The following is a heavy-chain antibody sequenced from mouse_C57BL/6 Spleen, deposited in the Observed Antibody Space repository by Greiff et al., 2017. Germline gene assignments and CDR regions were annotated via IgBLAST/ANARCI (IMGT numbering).Heavy chain of an antibody. V-gene: IGHV1-26*01. Sequence: VQLQQSGPELVKPGASVKISCKASGYTFTDYYMNWVKQSHGKSLEWIGDINPNNGGTSYNQKFKGKATLTVDKSSSTAYMELRSLTSEDSAVYYCARRNYGSPYFDYWGQGTTLTVSS. CDR1: GYTFTDYY. D-gene: IGHD1-1*01. CDR3: ARRNYGSPYFDY. J-gene: IGHJ2*01. CDR2: INPNNGGT.